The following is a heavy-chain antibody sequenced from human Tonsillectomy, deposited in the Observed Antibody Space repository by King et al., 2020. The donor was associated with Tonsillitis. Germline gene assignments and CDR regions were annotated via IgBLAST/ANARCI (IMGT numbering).Heavy chain of an antibody. CDR1: GGSISNNY. CDR2: IYYSGST. J-gene: IGHJ6*03. CDR3: ARLDYYYYYMDV. Sequence: VQLQESGPGLVKPSETLSLTCTVSGGSISNNYWSWIRQPPGKGLEWIGYIYYSGSTNYNASLKSRVTISVDTSKNQFSLKLSSVTAADTAVYYCARLDYYYYYMDVWGKGTTVTVSS. V-gene: IGHV4-59*01.